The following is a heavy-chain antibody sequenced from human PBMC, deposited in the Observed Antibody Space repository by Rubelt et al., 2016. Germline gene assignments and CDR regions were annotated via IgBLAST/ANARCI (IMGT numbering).Heavy chain of an antibody. CDR2: IYYSVRT. Sequence: QLQLQESGPGLVKPSETLSLPCPVSGGSISSSSYYWGWIRQPPGKGLEWIGSIYYSVRTYYNPSLKRPVTISVDTSKQHVSLKLSSGSAADTAVDYCARLETTVTKRSFDYWGQGTLVTVSS. CDR1: GGSISSSSYY. V-gene: IGHV4-39*01. D-gene: IGHD4-17*01. CDR3: ARLETTVTKRSFDY. J-gene: IGHJ4*02.